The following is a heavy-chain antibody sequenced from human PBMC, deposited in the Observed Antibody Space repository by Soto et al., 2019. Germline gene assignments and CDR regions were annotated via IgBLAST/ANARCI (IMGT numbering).Heavy chain of an antibody. D-gene: IGHD3-22*01. J-gene: IGHJ4*01. CDR2: ISSSSSYI. CDR1: GFTFSSYS. V-gene: IGHV3-21*04. Sequence: PWGSLRLSCAASGFTFSSYSMNWVRQAPVKGLEWVSSISSSSSYIYYADSVKGRFTISRDNSKNSLFLQMNSLRAEDTAVYYCTTDSYSTMIVVRFDYWGNGTLVTVST. CDR3: TTDSYSTMIVVRFDY.